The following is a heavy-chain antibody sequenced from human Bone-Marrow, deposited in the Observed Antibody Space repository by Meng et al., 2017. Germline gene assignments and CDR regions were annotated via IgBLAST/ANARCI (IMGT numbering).Heavy chain of an antibody. J-gene: IGHJ4*02. CDR2: INHSGST. D-gene: IGHD3-10*01. CDR1: GGSFSGYY. V-gene: IGHV4-34*01. CDR3: ARGGVRGGIDY. Sequence: QVQLQKCAAGLLKPSGTLSLTCAVYGGSFSGYYWSWIRQPPGKGLEWIGEINHSGSTNYNPSLKSRVTISVDTSKNQFSLKLSSVTAADTAVYYCARGGVRGGIDYWGQGTLVTVSS.